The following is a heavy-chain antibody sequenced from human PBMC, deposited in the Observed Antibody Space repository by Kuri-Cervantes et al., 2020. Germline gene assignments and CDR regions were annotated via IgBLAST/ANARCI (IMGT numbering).Heavy chain of an antibody. V-gene: IGHV1-18*01. CDR1: GYMFTSYG. J-gene: IGHJ4*02. Sequence: ASVKVSCKASGYMFTSYGICWVRQAPGQGLEWMGWISAYNGNTNYAQTFQGRVTMTTETSTTTAYMDLRSLRSDDTAVYYCARDDYGDPPLFDYWGQGTLVTVSS. CDR3: ARDDYGDPPLFDY. D-gene: IGHD4-17*01. CDR2: ISAYNGNT.